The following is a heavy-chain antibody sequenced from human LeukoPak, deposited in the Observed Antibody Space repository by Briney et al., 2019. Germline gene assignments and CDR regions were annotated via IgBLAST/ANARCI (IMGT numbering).Heavy chain of an antibody. CDR2: IRYDGSNK. CDR3: AKSYDFWSGYYTDDAFDI. Sequence: PGGSLRLSCAASGFTFSSYGMHWVRQALGKGLEWVAFIRYDGSNKYYADSVKGRFTISRDNSKNTLYLQMNSLRAEDTAVYYCAKSYDFWSGYYTDDAFDIWGQGTMVTVSS. D-gene: IGHD3-3*01. CDR1: GFTFSSYG. V-gene: IGHV3-30*02. J-gene: IGHJ3*02.